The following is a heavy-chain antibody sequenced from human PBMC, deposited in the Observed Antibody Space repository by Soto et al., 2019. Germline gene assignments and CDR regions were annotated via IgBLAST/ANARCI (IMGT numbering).Heavy chain of an antibody. D-gene: IGHD6-19*01. CDR2: VYPGDSDT. Sequence: GESLKISCQGSGYDFTTVWIGWVRQMPGKGLECLGIVYPGDSDTRYSPSFQGQVTISADKSINTAYLHFSSLEASDTAIYYCARTTVAGIRGSFDFWGQGTLVTVSS. CDR3: ARTTVAGIRGSFDF. J-gene: IGHJ4*02. CDR1: GYDFTTVW. V-gene: IGHV5-51*01.